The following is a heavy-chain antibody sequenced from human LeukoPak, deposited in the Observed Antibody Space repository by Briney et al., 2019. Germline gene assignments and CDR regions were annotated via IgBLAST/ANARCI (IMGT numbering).Heavy chain of an antibody. V-gene: IGHV1-2*02. CDR2: INPNSGGT. J-gene: IGHJ6*03. CDR1: GYTFTGYY. CDR3: ARVEVPAAMVSNHYYYYYMDV. D-gene: IGHD2-2*01. Sequence: GASVKVSCKASGYTFTGYYMHWVRQAPGQGLEWMGWINPNSGGTNYAQKFQGRVTMTRDTSISTAYMELSRLRSDDTAGYYCARVEVPAAMVSNHYYYYYMDVWGKGTTVTVSS.